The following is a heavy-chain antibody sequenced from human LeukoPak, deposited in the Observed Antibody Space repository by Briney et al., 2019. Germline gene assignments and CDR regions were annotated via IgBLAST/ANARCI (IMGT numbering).Heavy chain of an antibody. CDR2: IIPIFGTA. CDR3: ARDPLGLTSPSFAHYSDY. CDR1: GGTFSNYG. J-gene: IGHJ4*02. Sequence: ASVKVSCKASGGTFSNYGVSWVRQAPGQGLEWMGRIIPIFGTANYAQRFQGRVTITTDESTSTVYMELSSLRSEDTAVYYCARDPLGLTSPSFAHYSDYWGQGTLVTVSS. V-gene: IGHV1-69*05. D-gene: IGHD4/OR15-4a*01.